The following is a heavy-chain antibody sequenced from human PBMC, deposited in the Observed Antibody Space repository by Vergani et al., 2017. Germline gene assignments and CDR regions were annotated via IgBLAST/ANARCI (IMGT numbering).Heavy chain of an antibody. D-gene: IGHD3-10*01. Sequence: DVQLLQSGGDLVQPGGSLKLSCVASGFTFSTHAMSWVRQTPGKGLEWVSTIKNDGGKSHYADFVKGRFAISRDNSRNTLYLQMNSLRVEDTAVYYCAKELRGVGTPLFDSWGQGTLVSVSS. CDR2: IKNDGGKS. V-gene: IGHV3-23*01. CDR1: GFTFSTHA. CDR3: AKELRGVGTPLFDS. J-gene: IGHJ4*02.